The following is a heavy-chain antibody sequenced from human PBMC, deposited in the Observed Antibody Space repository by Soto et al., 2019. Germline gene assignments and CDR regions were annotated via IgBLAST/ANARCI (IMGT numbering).Heavy chain of an antibody. CDR3: VHHGGDPYYHDF. V-gene: IGHV4-4*02. J-gene: IGHJ4*02. Sequence: QVQLQESGPGLVNPSGTLSLTCAVSGGSLSSSSWWSWVSQPPGKALEWLGEIYYSGSTKYNPSLNSRVTISADQSKNDFSLRLSSVTAADTAVYYCVHHGGDPYYHDFWGQGMLVTVSS. D-gene: IGHD4-17*01. CDR2: IYYSGST. CDR1: GGSLSSSSW.